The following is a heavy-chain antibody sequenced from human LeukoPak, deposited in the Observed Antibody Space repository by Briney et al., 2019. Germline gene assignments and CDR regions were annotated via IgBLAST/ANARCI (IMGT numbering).Heavy chain of an antibody. Sequence: GGSLRLSCAASGFTFSSYGMSWVRQAPGMGLEWVSAISGSGGTTYYAASVRGRFTISRDNSKNTVYLQMNSLRAEDTAVYYCASSAFDYWGQGTLVTVSS. J-gene: IGHJ4*02. CDR2: ISGSGGTT. CDR1: GFTFSSYG. CDR3: ASSAFDY. V-gene: IGHV3-23*01.